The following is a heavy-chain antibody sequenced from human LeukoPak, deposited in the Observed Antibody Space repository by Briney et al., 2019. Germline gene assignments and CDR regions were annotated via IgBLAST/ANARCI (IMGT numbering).Heavy chain of an antibody. J-gene: IGHJ4*02. CDR2: ISASGIHI. D-gene: IGHD2-8*01. V-gene: IGHV3-23*01. Sequence: GGSLRLSCAVSGFTFSNYDMNWVRQAPGKGPEWVTTISASGIHIYYADSAKGRVTISRDNSRNTLELQMNSLRGEDTAVYYCVRMVSGDSWGQGTLVTVTS. CDR3: VRMVSGDS. CDR1: GFTFSNYD.